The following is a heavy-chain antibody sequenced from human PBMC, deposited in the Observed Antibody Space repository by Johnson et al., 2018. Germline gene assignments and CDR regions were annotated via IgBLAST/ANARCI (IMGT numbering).Heavy chain of an antibody. J-gene: IGHJ3*02. D-gene: IGHD3-10*01. CDR2: ISGSGGST. Sequence: VESGGSLRLSCAASGFTFSSYAMSWVRQAPGKGLEWVSAISGSGGSTYYADSVKGRFTISRDNSKNTLYLQMNSLRAEDTAVYYCAKDLGLWFGESIMAFDIGGQGTMFTVSS. CDR3: AKDLGLWFGESIMAFDI. CDR1: GFTFSSYA. V-gene: IGHV3-23*01.